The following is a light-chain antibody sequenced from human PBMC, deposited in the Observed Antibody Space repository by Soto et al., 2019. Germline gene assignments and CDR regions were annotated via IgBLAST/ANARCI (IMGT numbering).Light chain of an antibody. CDR1: SSKIGSNT. CDR3: AAWDDSLNGYV. CDR2: SNN. V-gene: IGLV1-44*01. Sequence: QSVLTQPPSASGTPGQRVTISCSGSSSKIGSNTVNWYQQLPGTAPKLLIYSNNQRPSGVPDRFSGSKSGTSASLVISGLQSEDKADYYCAAWDDSLNGYVFGTGTKVTVL. J-gene: IGLJ1*01.